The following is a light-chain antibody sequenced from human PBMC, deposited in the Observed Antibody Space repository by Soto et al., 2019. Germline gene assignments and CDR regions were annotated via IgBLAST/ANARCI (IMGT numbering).Light chain of an antibody. J-gene: IGLJ2*01. Sequence: QSVLTQSPSASASLGASVKLTCTLTSGHSSYAITWHQQQPEKGPRYLMKLNSDGRHSKGDGIPDRFSGSSSGAERYLSNSSLQSEDEADYDCQTWGAGIHVVFGGGTKLTVL. CDR2: LNSDGRH. CDR3: QTWGAGIHVV. CDR1: SGHSSYA. V-gene: IGLV4-69*01.